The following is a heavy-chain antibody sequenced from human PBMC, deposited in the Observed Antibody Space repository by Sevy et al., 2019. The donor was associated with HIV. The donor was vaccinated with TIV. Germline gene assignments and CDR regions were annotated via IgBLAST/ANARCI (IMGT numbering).Heavy chain of an antibody. D-gene: IGHD6-13*01. J-gene: IGHJ4*02. CDR1: GFTFSSHG. CDR2: ISCDGSYK. V-gene: IGHV3-30*03. Sequence: GGSLRLSCAASGFTFSSHGMHWVRQAPGKGLEWVAVISCDGSYKSYGDSVKGRFTISRDNSKNTLYLQMNSLRPEDTAGYYCARDSGYSINWYPAYWGQGTLVTVSS. CDR3: ARDSGYSINWYPAY.